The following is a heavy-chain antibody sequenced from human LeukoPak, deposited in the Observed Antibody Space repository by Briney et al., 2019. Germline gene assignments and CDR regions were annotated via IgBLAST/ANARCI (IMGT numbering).Heavy chain of an antibody. CDR1: GGTFSSYA. V-gene: IGHV1-69*04. CDR2: IIPILDIT. J-gene: IGHJ4*02. Sequence: SVKVSCKASGGTFSSYAISWVRQAPGQGLEWMGRIIPILDITNYAQKFQGRVTITADKSTSTAYMELSSLKSEDTAVYYCARSTARGPQFDFFDYWGQGTLVTVSS. CDR3: ARSTARGPQFDFFDY. D-gene: IGHD5/OR15-5a*01.